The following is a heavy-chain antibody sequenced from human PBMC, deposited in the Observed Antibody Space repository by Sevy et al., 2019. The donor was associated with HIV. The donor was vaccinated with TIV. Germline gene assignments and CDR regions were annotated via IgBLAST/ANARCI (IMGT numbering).Heavy chain of an antibody. CDR1: GFTVSSNY. CDR3: ARGSDSSSPGYYYYGMDV. J-gene: IGHJ6*02. V-gene: IGHV3-53*01. Sequence: GGSLRLSCAASGFTVSSNYMSWVRQAPGKGLEWVSVIYSGGSTYYEDSVKGRFTISRDNSNSTLYLQMNCLRAEDTAVYYCARGSDSSSPGYYYYGMDVWGPGTTVTVSS. D-gene: IGHD6-6*01. CDR2: IYSGGST.